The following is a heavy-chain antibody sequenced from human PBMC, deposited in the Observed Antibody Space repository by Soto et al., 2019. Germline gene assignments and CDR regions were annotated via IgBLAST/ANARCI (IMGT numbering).Heavy chain of an antibody. D-gene: IGHD3-9*01. Sequence: PGESPKIPCRGSGYSFTRYWIGWVRQMPRKGLEWMGVIYPGDSDTRYSPSFQGKVTISADKSISTAYLQWSSLKASDAAMYYCARRLSNYDILTGYWNYCYGMDVWGQGTTVAVSS. CDR1: GYSFTRYW. CDR2: IYPGDSDT. J-gene: IGHJ6*02. V-gene: IGHV5-51*01. CDR3: ARRLSNYDILTGYWNYCYGMDV.